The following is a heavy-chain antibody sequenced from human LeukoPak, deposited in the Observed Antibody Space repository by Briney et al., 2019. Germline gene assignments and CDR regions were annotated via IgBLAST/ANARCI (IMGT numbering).Heavy chain of an antibody. Sequence: GGSLRLSCAASGFTFSSYAMSWVRQAPGKGLEWVSAISGSSGSTYYADSVRGRFTISRDNSKNTLYLQMNSLRAEDTAVYYCAPRDILLVPAPRYGRGVGGQGPTVPVSS. CDR1: GFTFSSYA. J-gene: IGHJ6*02. CDR2: ISGSSGST. D-gene: IGHD2-2*01. CDR3: APRDILLVPAPRYGRGV. V-gene: IGHV3-23*01.